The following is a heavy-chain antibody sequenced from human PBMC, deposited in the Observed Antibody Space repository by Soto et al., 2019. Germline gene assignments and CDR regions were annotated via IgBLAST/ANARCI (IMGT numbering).Heavy chain of an antibody. CDR3: ARDWGGRAFGVVTQPGY. CDR2: IWYDGSNK. Sequence: QVQLVESGGGVVQPGRSLRPSCAASGFTFSSYGMHWVRQAPGKGLERVAVIWYDGSNKYYADSVKGRFTISRDNSKNTLYLQMNSLRAEDTAVYYCARDWGGRAFGVVTQPGYWGQGTLVTVSS. V-gene: IGHV3-33*01. J-gene: IGHJ4*02. D-gene: IGHD3-3*01. CDR1: GFTFSSYG.